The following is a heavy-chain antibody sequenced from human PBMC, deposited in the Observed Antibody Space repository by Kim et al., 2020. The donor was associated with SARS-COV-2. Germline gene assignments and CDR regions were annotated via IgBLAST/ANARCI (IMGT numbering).Heavy chain of an antibody. D-gene: IGHD2-2*01. CDR3: ARGSRTAVHYFDY. J-gene: IGHJ4*02. Sequence: GGSLRLSCAASGFTFSSYDMHWVRQATGKGLEWVSAIGTAGDTYYPGSVKGRFTISRENAKNSLYLQMNSLRAGDTAVYYCARGSRTAVHYFDYWGQGTLVTVSS. V-gene: IGHV3-13*04. CDR2: IGTAGDT. CDR1: GFTFSSYD.